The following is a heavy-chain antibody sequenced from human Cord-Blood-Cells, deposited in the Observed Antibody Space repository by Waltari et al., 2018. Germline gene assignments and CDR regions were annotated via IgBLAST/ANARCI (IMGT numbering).Heavy chain of an antibody. CDR2: IIPIFGTA. J-gene: IGHJ5*02. CDR3: ARERYWSSTSCYNWFDP. CDR1: AGTFSSDA. Sequence: QVQLVQSGAEEKKPGSSVNGSYKASAGTFSSDAMSCVRRAPGPGLEWMGGIIPIFGTANYAQKFQGRVTITADESTSTAYKELSSLRSEDTAVYYCARERYWSSTSCYNWFDPWGQGTLVTVSS. D-gene: IGHD2-2*01. V-gene: IGHV1-69*01.